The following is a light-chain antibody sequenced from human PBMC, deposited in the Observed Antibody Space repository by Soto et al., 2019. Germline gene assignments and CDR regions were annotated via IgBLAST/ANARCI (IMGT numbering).Light chain of an antibody. J-gene: IGKJ1*01. CDR3: LQFLQIPLT. CDR1: QSLLHSDGYTY. Sequence: DIVMTQSPLSLPVTPGEPASISCRSSQSLLHSDGYTYLDWYLQKPGQSPQVLIFLGSNRASGVPDRFSASGSGTDFTLKISRVEAEDFGVYYCLQFLQIPLTFGQGTKVEIK. V-gene: IGKV2-28*01. CDR2: LGS.